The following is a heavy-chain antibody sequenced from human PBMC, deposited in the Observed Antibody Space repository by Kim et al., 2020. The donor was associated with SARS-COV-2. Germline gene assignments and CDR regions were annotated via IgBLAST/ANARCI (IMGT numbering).Heavy chain of an antibody. V-gene: IGHV1-18*04. D-gene: IGHD3-9*01. J-gene: IGHJ4*02. CDR1: GYTFTSYG. Sequence: ASVKVSCKASGYTFTSYGISWVRQAPGQGLEWMGWISAYNGNTNYAQKLQGRVTMTTDTSTSTAYMELRSLRSDDTAVYYCASGDILTGYSIPRLDYWGQGTLVTVSS. CDR2: ISAYNGNT. CDR3: ASGDILTGYSIPRLDY.